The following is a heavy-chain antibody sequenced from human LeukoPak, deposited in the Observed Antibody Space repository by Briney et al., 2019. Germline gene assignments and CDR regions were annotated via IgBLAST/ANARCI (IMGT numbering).Heavy chain of an antibody. J-gene: IGHJ4*02. CDR1: GELFNNKP. Sequence: ASVKVSCKTSGELFNNKPVNWMRQAPGQGLEWVGVIIPIFNTPYYAQKFQGRVTITADRSTSTVSMELTSLTSEDTAIYYCARGQGDFLSVSAYWGQGPPVTVPS. V-gene: IGHV1-69*06. CDR3: ARGQGDFLSVSAY. D-gene: IGHD3-3*01. CDR2: IIPIFNTP.